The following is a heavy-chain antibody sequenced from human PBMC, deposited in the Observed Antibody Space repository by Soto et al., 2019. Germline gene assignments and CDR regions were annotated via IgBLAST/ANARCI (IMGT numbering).Heavy chain of an antibody. D-gene: IGHD1-1*01. J-gene: IGHJ4*02. V-gene: IGHV3-11*06. CDR1: GFTFSDHY. CDR3: VRSGDNYNLLDY. CDR2: SSNSGSFT. Sequence: GGSLRLSCAASGFTFSDHYMSWIRQAPGKGLEWIGYSSNSGSFTRYADSVKGRFSISRDNAKNSLYLQINSLRGNDTAIYYCVRSGDNYNLLDYWGQGTPVTVSS.